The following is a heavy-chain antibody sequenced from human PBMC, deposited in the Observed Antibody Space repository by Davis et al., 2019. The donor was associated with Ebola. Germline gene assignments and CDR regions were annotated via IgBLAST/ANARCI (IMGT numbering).Heavy chain of an antibody. D-gene: IGHD7-27*01. CDR3: ATQKSGEPIFHY. CDR1: GGTFSSYT. J-gene: IGHJ4*02. V-gene: IGHV1-69*02. CDR2: IIPILGIA. Sequence: AASVKVSCKASGGTFSSYTISWVRQAPGQGLEWMGRIIPILGIANYAQKFQGRVTVTADESTTTAYMEMTSLISEDTAVYYCATQKSGEPIFHYWGQGTLVTVSS.